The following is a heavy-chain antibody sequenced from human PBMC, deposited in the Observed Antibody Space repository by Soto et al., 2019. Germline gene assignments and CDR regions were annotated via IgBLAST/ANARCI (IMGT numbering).Heavy chain of an antibody. CDR3: AHPRGYGVFDAVDI. V-gene: IGHV3-23*01. D-gene: IGHD4-17*01. CDR1: GFIFSTYA. Sequence: LRLSCAASGFIFSTYAMNLVRQAPGKGLEWVSAISSSGDSAYYAESVRGRFTISRDNSINTLYLQMRSLRPEDTAVYYCAHPRGYGVFDAVDIWGQGTMVTVS. CDR2: ISSSGDSA. J-gene: IGHJ3*02.